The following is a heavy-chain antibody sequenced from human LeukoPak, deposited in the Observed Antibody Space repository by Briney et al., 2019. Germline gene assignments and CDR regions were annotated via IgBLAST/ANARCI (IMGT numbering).Heavy chain of an antibody. D-gene: IGHD1-26*01. V-gene: IGHV3-30*02. Sequence: DSVKGRFTISRDNSKNMLSLQLNSLRAEDTAVYYCAKDSGWKWERPGKGIDCWGQGALVTVSS. J-gene: IGHJ4*02. CDR3: AKDSGWKWERPGKGIDC.